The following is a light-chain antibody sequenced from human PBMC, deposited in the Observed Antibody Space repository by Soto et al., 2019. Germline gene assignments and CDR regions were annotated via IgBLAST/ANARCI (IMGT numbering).Light chain of an antibody. CDR1: QSVSSN. J-gene: IGKJ2*01. CDR2: GAS. V-gene: IGKV3-15*01. Sequence: EIVMTQSPATLSVSPGERATLSCRASQSVSSNLAWYQHKPGQAPRLLIYGASTRATGIPVRFSGSGSGTEFTLTISSLHSEDFAVYYCQQYNNWPYTFGQGTKVDIK. CDR3: QQYNNWPYT.